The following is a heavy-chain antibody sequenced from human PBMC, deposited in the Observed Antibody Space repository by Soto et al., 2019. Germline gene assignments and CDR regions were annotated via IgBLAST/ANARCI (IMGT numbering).Heavy chain of an antibody. V-gene: IGHV4-30-4*01. J-gene: IGHJ3*01. D-gene: IGHD3-16*01. CDR2: IYYSGST. CDR3: ARVGGGEAFDL. Sequence: QVQLQESGPGLVKPSQTLSLTCTVSVGSISSGDYYWSWIRQPPGKGLEWIGYIYYSGSTYYNPSLKSRVTISVDTAKNQCYLKLSSVTAADTAVYYCARVGGGEAFDLWGQGTMVTVSS. CDR1: VGSISSGDYY.